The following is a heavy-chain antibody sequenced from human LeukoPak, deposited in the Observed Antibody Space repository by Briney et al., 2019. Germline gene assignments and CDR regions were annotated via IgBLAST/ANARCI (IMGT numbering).Heavy chain of an antibody. V-gene: IGHV1-18*01. CDR1: GYTFSSHG. Sequence: GASVKVSCKASGYTFSSHGSSWVRQAPGQGLEWMGWISAYNGNTNYAQKLQGRVTMTTDTSTSTAYMELRSLRSDDTAVYYCASRFYYYDSSGYYERIKPLHRYFQHWGQGTLVTVSS. J-gene: IGHJ1*01. CDR2: ISAYNGNT. CDR3: ASRFYYYDSSGYYERIKPLHRYFQH. D-gene: IGHD3-22*01.